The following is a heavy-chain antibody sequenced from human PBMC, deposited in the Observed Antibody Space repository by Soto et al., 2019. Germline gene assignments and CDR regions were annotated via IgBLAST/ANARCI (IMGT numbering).Heavy chain of an antibody. CDR3: ARERYCSSTSCPYYFDY. J-gene: IGHJ4*02. Sequence: SVKVSCKASGGTFSSYAISWVRQAPGQGLEWMGGIIPIFGTANYAQKFQGRVTITADESTSTAYMELSSLRSEDTAVYYCARERYCSSTSCPYYFDYWGQGTLVTVSS. D-gene: IGHD2-2*01. CDR2: IIPIFGTA. CDR1: GGTFSSYA. V-gene: IGHV1-69*13.